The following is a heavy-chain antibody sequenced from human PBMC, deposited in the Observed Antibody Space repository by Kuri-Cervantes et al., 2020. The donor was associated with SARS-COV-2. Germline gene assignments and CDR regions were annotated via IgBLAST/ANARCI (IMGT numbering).Heavy chain of an antibody. Sequence: GESLKISCEASGFPFSSYSMNWVRQAPGKGLEWVSYISSSSSTIYYADSVKGRFTISRDNAKNSLYLQMNSLRAEDTAVYYCARGVGAAVAGTLITIYYYYGMDVWGQGTTVTVSS. V-gene: IGHV3-48*01. J-gene: IGHJ6*02. CDR1: GFPFSSYS. CDR2: ISSSSSTI. D-gene: IGHD6-19*01. CDR3: ARGVGAAVAGTLITIYYYYGMDV.